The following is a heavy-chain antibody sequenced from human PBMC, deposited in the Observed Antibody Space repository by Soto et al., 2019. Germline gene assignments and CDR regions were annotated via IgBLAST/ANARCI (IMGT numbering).Heavy chain of an antibody. CDR3: ARDKITGLFDY. D-gene: IGHD2-8*02. J-gene: IGHJ4*02. V-gene: IGHV4-34*01. CDR1: GGSFSCYY. CDR2: INHSGST. Sequence: QVQLQQWGAGLLKPSETLSLTCAVDGGSFSCYYWTCIRQPPGTGLEWIGEINHSGSTNYNPSLKSRVTISVDTSKNQFSLKLTSVTAADTAVYYCARDKITGLFDYWGQGTLVTVSS.